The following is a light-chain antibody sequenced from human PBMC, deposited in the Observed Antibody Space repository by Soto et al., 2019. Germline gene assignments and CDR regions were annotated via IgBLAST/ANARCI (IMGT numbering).Light chain of an antibody. CDR2: GAA. V-gene: IGKV3-15*01. CDR1: QSVDSN. Sequence: EIAMTQSPATLSGSPGERATLSCRASQSVDSNLAWFQQKPGQAPRLLIYGAATRATGIPVRFSGSGSGTDFTLTISSLQSEDFAFYYCQQYNNLPPVFTFGPGTKVDIK. CDR3: QQYNNLPPVFT. J-gene: IGKJ3*01.